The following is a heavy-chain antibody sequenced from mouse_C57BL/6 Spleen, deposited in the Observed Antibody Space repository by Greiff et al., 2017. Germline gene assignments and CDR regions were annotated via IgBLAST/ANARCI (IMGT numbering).Heavy chain of an antibody. Sequence: VQLQQSGAELARPGASVKMSCKASGYTFTSYTMHWVKQRPGQGLEWIGYINPSSGYTKYNQQFKDKATLTADKSSSTAYMQLSSLTSEDSAVYYCARFLTTVVEGAMDYWGQGTSVTVSS. J-gene: IGHJ4*01. D-gene: IGHD1-1*01. CDR2: INPSSGYT. CDR1: GYTFTSYT. CDR3: ARFLTTVVEGAMDY. V-gene: IGHV1-4*01.